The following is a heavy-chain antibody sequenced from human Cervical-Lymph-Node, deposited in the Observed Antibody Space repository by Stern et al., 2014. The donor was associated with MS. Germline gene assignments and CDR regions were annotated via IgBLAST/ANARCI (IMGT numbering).Heavy chain of an antibody. Sequence: DQLGGAGGGVVPPGGALGLSCAGSGFTFRSFGIPWVPQGPGTGLEWVAVIWYDGSNKYYADSVKGRFTISRDNSKNTLYLQMNSLRAEDTAVYYCARGGGSWGYFDYWGQGTLVTVSS. CDR3: ARGGGSWGYFDY. V-gene: IGHV3-33*01. J-gene: IGHJ4*02. CDR1: GFTFRSFG. D-gene: IGHD1-26*01. CDR2: IWYDGSNK.